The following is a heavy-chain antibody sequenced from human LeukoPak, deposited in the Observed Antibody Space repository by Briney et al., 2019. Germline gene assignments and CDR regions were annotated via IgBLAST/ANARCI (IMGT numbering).Heavy chain of an antibody. D-gene: IGHD3-10*01. CDR2: IKQDGSEK. CDR1: GFTFSIYW. Sequence: PGGSLRLSCAASGFTFSIYWMSWVRQAPGKGLGWVANIKQDGSEKKYVDSVKGRFTISRDNAKNSLSLQMNSLRAEDTAVYYCARDRYYVSGSYSSFDYWGQGALVTVSS. V-gene: IGHV3-7*05. J-gene: IGHJ4*02. CDR3: ARDRYYVSGSYSSFDY.